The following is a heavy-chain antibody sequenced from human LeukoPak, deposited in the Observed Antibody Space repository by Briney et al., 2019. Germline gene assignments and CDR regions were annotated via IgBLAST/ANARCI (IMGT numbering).Heavy chain of an antibody. D-gene: IGHD3-22*01. CDR1: GYTFTGYY. CDR3: ARMYYYDSSGSLPDY. Sequence: ASVKVSCKASGYTFTGYYMHWVRQAPGQGLEWMGWISAYSLNTNYAQNFQGRVTMTTDTSTSTAYMELRSLRSDDTAVYYCARMYYYDSSGSLPDYWGQGTLVTVSS. V-gene: IGHV1-18*04. J-gene: IGHJ4*02. CDR2: ISAYSLNT.